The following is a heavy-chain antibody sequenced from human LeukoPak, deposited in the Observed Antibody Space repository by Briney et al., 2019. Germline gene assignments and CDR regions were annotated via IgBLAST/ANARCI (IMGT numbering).Heavy chain of an antibody. J-gene: IGHJ3*02. V-gene: IGHV1-69*06. D-gene: IGHD3-10*01. CDR3: AKPTSTMVRGVIMDAFDI. Sequence: SVKVSCKASGGTFSSYAISWVRQAPGQGLEWMGGIIPIFGTANYAQQFQGRVTITADKSTSTAYMELSSLRSEDTAVYYCAKPTSTMVRGVIMDAFDIWGQGTVVTVSP. CDR2: IIPIFGTA. CDR1: GGTFSSYA.